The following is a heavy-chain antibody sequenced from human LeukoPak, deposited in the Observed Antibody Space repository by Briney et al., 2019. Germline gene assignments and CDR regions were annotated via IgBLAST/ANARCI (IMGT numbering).Heavy chain of an antibody. D-gene: IGHD4-17*01. V-gene: IGHV3-30*04. CDR3: ARAQYGDPSIDAFDI. J-gene: IGHJ3*02. CDR1: GFTFSSYA. CDR2: ISYDGSNK. Sequence: GRSLRLSCAASGFTFSSYAVHWVRQAPGKGLEWVAVISYDGSNKYYADSVKGRFTISRYNSKNTLYLQMNSLRVEDTAVYYCARAQYGDPSIDAFDIWSQGTMVTVSS.